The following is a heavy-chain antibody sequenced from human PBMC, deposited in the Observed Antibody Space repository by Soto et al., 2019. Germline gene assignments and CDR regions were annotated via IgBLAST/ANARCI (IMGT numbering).Heavy chain of an antibody. D-gene: IGHD3-16*01. V-gene: IGHV4-31*03. CDR2: IYYSGST. Sequence: QVQLQESGPGLVKPSQTLSLTCTVSGGSISSGGYYWSWIREHPGKGLEWIGYIYYSGSTYYNPSLKSRVTISVDTSKNQCSLKLISVTAADTAVYSCARVGGINWFDPWGQGTLVTVSS. J-gene: IGHJ5*02. CDR1: GGSISSGGYY. CDR3: ARVGGINWFDP.